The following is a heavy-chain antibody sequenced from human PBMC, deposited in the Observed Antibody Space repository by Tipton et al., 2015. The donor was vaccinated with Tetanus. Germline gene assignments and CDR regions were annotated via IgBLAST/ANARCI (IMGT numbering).Heavy chain of an antibody. Sequence: LRLSCAVYGGSFSGNYWSWIRQPPGKGLEWIGEINHSGNTNYNPSLKSRVTISVDTSKNQFSLNLSSVTAADTAVYYCARGGAPHYAFGSGYSIPPAKAFDRWGQGTMVPVSS. V-gene: IGHV4-34*01. CDR2: INHSGNT. CDR1: GGSFSGNY. CDR3: ARGGAPHYAFGSGYSIPPAKAFDR. J-gene: IGHJ3*02. D-gene: IGHD3-3*01.